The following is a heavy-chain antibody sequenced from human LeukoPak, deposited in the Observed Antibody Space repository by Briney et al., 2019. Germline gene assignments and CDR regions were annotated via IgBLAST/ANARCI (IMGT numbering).Heavy chain of an antibody. V-gene: IGHV4-39*07. CDR2: IYYSGST. CDR3: ARVNFDWFHMDV. J-gene: IGHJ6*03. D-gene: IGHD3-9*01. Sequence: SETLSLTCTVSGGSISSSSYYWGWIRQPPGKGLEWIGSIYYSGSTYYNPSLKSRVTISVDTSKNQFSLKLSSVTAADTAVYYCARVNFDWFHMDVWGKGTTVTISS. CDR1: GGSISSSSYY.